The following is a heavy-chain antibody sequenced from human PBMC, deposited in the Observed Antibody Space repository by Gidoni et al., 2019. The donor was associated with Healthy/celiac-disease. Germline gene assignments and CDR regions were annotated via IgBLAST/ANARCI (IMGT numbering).Heavy chain of an antibody. V-gene: IGHV3-21*01. CDR3: ARDPSFYKQQLVPFDY. J-gene: IGHJ4*02. Sequence: EVQLVESGGGLVKPGGSLRLSCAASGFTFSSYSMNWVRQAPGKGLEWVSSISSSSSYIYYADSVKGRFTISRDNAKNSLYLQMNSLRAEDTAVYYCARDPSFYKQQLVPFDYWGQGTLVTVSS. CDR1: GFTFSSYS. CDR2: ISSSSSYI. D-gene: IGHD6-13*01.